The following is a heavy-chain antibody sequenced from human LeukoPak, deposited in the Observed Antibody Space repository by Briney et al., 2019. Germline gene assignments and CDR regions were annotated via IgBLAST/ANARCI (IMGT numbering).Heavy chain of an antibody. CDR3: AGDYYYDSSGPTDGDGY. V-gene: IGHV1-2*02. CDR1: GYTFTGYY. J-gene: IGHJ4*02. D-gene: IGHD3-22*01. CDR2: INPNSGGT. Sequence: GASVKVSCKASGYTFTGYYMHWVRQAPGQGLEWMGWINPNSGGTNYAQKFQGRVTMTRDTSISTAYMELSRLRSDDTAVYYCAGDYYYDSSGPTDGDGYWGQGTLVTVSS.